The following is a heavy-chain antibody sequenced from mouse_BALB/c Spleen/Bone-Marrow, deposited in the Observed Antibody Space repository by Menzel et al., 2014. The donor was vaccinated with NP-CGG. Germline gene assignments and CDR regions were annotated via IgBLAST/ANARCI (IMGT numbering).Heavy chain of an antibody. V-gene: IGHV1-69*02. Sequence: QVQLKESGAELVKPGAPVKLFCKASGYTFTSYWMNWVKQRPGRGLEWIGRIDPSDSETHYNQKFKDKATLTVDKSSSTAYIQLSSLTSEDSAVYYCARNWVYFDYWGQGTTLTVSS. CDR3: ARNWVYFDY. J-gene: IGHJ2*01. D-gene: IGHD4-1*01. CDR1: GYTFTSYW. CDR2: IDPSDSET.